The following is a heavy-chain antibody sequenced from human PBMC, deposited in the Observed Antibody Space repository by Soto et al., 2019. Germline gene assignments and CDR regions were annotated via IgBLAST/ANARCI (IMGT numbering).Heavy chain of an antibody. Sequence: GGSLRLSCAASGFTFDDYGMSWVRQAPGKGLEWVSGINWNGGSTGYADSVKGRFTISRDNAKNSLYLQMNSLRAEDTALYHCARAGYGDFDKTTGGHAFDIWGQGTMVTVSS. J-gene: IGHJ3*02. CDR2: INWNGGST. D-gene: IGHD4-17*01. CDR1: GFTFDDYG. V-gene: IGHV3-20*01. CDR3: ARAGYGDFDKTTGGHAFDI.